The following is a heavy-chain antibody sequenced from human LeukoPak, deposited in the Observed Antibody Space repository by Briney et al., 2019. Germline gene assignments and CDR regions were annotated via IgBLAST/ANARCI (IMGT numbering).Heavy chain of an antibody. CDR1: GFTFSSYW. CDR2: INSDGSST. Sequence: GGSLRPSCAASGFTFSSYWMHWVRQAPGKGLVWVSRINSDGSSTSYADSVKGRFTNSRDNAKNTVYLQMNSLRAEDTAVYYCARGTVVVPAAITVYWGQGTLVTVSS. D-gene: IGHD2-2*01. V-gene: IGHV3-74*01. CDR3: ARGTVVVPAAITVY. J-gene: IGHJ4*02.